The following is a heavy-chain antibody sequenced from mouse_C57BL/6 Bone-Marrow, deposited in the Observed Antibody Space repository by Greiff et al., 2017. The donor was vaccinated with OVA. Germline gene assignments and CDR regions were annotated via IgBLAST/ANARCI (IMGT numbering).Heavy chain of an antibody. CDR1: YFAFMARA. CDR2: FTLYSDAT. Sequence: LQQSGAELVRPGSSVKLSCQDSYFAFMARAMHWVKQRPGHGLEWIGSFTLYSDATEYRENFKGKATLTANTSSSTAYMELSSLTSEDSAVYYCARKSNYGGYAMDYWGQGTSVTVSS. D-gene: IGHD2-5*01. J-gene: IGHJ4*01. V-gene: IGHV1-49*01. CDR3: ARKSNYGGYAMDY.